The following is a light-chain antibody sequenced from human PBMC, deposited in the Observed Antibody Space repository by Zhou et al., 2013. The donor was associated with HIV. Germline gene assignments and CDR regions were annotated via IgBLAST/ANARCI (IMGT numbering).Light chain of an antibody. CDR2: ATS. Sequence: DIQLTQSPPFLSASVGDRVTITCRASDDIASYLAWFQHNPGKAPKLLIYATSTLQTGVPSRFSGSRSGTEFTLTISGLQPDDFATYYCQQYATYSQTFGQGTKVDI. CDR1: DDIASY. J-gene: IGKJ1*01. V-gene: IGKV1-9*01. CDR3: QQYATYSQT.